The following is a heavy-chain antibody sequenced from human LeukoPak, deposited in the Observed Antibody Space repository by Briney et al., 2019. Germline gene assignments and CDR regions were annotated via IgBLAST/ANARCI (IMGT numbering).Heavy chain of an antibody. CDR1: GFIFGDRA. J-gene: IGHJ6*02. V-gene: IGHV3-49*04. CDR3: TRGPILLWIHNGMDV. D-gene: IGHD3-10*01. CDR2: IRSKAYGATT. Sequence: GRSLLLSCTASGFIFGDRAMSWVRQAPGKGLEWVGFIRSKAYGATTEYAASVKGRFTISRDDSKGIAYLQMDNLKTEDTALYYCTRGPILLWIHNGMDVWGQGTTVTVSS.